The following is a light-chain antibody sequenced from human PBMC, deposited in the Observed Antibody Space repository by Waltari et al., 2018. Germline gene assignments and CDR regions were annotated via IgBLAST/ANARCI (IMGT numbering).Light chain of an antibody. J-gene: IGKJ4*01. V-gene: IGKV1-39*01. CDR1: QSISGD. CDR2: ATS. CDR3: QQSYRTPPLT. Sequence: DIQMTQSPSSLSASLGDRVTITFRASQSISGDLNCYQQKPGKAPKVLSYATSSLQSGVASRFSGSGSATDVTLTISSLQPEDFATYYCQQSYRTPPLTFGGGTKVEIK.